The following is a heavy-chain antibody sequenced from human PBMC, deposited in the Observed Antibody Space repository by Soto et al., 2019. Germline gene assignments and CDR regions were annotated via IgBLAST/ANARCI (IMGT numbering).Heavy chain of an antibody. V-gene: IGHV3-23*01. Sequence: EVQVLESGGCLVQSGGSLRLSCAASGFTFSTYGMSWVRQAPGEGLEWVSAISGSGGSTYYADSVKGRFTISRDNSKNTVYRQMNRLRAEDTAGNYCAKDPRSVVERSVYGMDVWGQGTTVTVSS. D-gene: IGHD2-21*01. CDR1: GFTFSTYG. CDR2: ISGSGGST. CDR3: AKDPRSVVERSVYGMDV. J-gene: IGHJ6*02.